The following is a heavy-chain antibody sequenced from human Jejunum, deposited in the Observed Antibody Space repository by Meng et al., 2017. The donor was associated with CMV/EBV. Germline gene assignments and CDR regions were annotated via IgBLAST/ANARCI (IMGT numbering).Heavy chain of an antibody. D-gene: IGHD5-24*01. CDR1: GYTFTSYA. J-gene: IGHJ4*02. CDR3: ARDSPLDGYSLLDY. V-gene: IGHV7-4-1*02. CDR2: IDPNTGNP. Sequence: VQLLQSGSELKAPGAQVKVSCRPSGYTFTSYAINWLGQGPGQGPDWMGWIDPNTGNPTYDQGFTGRFVFSVDTSVSTAYLKINSLRADDTAVYYCARDSPLDGYSLLDYWGQGTLVTVSS.